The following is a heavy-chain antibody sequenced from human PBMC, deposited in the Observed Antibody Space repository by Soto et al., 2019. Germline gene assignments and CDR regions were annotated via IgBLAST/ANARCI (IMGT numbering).Heavy chain of an antibody. D-gene: IGHD5-18*01. J-gene: IGHJ4*02. Sequence: PSETPSLTCTVSGGSISSYYWSWIRQPPGKGLEWIGYIYYSGSTNYNPSLKSRVTISVDTSRNQFSLKLSSVTAADTAVYYCARSSGYSYGRFDYWGQGTLVTVSS. CDR3: ARSSGYSYGRFDY. CDR1: GGSISSYY. V-gene: IGHV4-59*01. CDR2: IYYSGST.